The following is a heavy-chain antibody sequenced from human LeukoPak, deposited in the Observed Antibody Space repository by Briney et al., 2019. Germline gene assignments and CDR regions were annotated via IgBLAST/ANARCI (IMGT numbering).Heavy chain of an antibody. CDR3: ASGGSGSYYNY. V-gene: IGHV3-23*01. Sequence: GSLRLSCAASGFTFSSYAMSWVRQAPGKGLEWVSAISGSGGSTYYADSVKGRFTISRDNSKNTLYLQMNSLRAEDTAVYYCASGGSGSYYNYWGQGTLVTVSS. CDR1: GFTFSSYA. CDR2: ISGSGGST. J-gene: IGHJ4*02. D-gene: IGHD3-10*01.